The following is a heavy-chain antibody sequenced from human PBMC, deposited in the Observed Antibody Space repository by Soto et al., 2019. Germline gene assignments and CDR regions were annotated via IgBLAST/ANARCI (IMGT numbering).Heavy chain of an antibody. V-gene: IGHV4-30-4*01. CDR2: IYYSGST. J-gene: IGHJ4*02. Sequence: SETLSLTCTVSGGSISSGDYYWSWIRQPPGKGLEWIGYIYYSGSTYYNPSLKSRVTISVDTSKNQFSLKLSSVTAADTAVYYCARVSSSSWYLGFDCWGQGTLVNVSS. CDR3: ARVSSSSWYLGFDC. D-gene: IGHD6-13*01. CDR1: GGSISSGDYY.